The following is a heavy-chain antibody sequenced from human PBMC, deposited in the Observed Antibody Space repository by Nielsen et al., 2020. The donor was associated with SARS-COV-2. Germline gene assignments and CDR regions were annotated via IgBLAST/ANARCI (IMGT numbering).Heavy chain of an antibody. CDR3: ARAAGGSINY. D-gene: IGHD2-2*01. J-gene: IGHJ4*02. CDR2: INKDGSEK. V-gene: IGHV3-7*02. CDR1: GFIFSNFW. Sequence: GESLKISCATSGFIFSNFWMTWVRQAPGKGLEWVANINKDGSEKYYVDSVKGRFTISRDDAKNSLYLQMNSLRAEDTAVYYCARAAGGSINYWGQGTLVTVSS.